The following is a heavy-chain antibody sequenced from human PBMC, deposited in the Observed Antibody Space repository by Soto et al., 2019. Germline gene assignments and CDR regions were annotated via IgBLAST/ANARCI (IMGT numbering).Heavy chain of an antibody. Sequence: QVQLVQSGSEVKKPGASVKDSCKASGYTFTSYAMHWVRQAPGQRLEWMGCINAGHGNTKYLQKFQGRVTIPRATSESTDHMQLSSLRSEATAVYYCARADPDYDVWGGYPRICAFEIWVQGTMVTVS. D-gene: IGHD3-3*01. V-gene: IGHV1-3*01. CDR1: GYTFTSYA. CDR3: ARADPDYDVWGGYPRICAFEI. CDR2: INAGHGNT. J-gene: IGHJ3*02.